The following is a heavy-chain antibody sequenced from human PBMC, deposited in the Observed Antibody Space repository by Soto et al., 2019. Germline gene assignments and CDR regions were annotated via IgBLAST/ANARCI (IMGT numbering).Heavy chain of an antibody. Sequence: QMQLVESGGGLVEPGGSLRLSCEASGFTFSNHYMSGIRQAPGKGLEWVSYISRSGSTIYYADSVRGRFTISRDNSKSSLYLQMDSLRAEDTAMYYCGRDPELWDENVATRPSIYYYGMDVWGQGTTVTVSS. CDR1: GFTFSNHY. D-gene: IGHD3-16*01. J-gene: IGHJ6*02. V-gene: IGHV3-11*01. CDR2: ISRSGSTI. CDR3: GRDPELWDENVATRPSIYYYGMDV.